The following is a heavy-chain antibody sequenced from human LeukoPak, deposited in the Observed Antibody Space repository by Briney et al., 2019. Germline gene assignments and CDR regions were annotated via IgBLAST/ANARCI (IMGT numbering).Heavy chain of an antibody. CDR3: AKEGGTMFFDS. J-gene: IGHJ5*01. Sequence: GGSLRLSCVASGFNFRRYTMYWVRQVPGKGLEWVSLFSGNGKTTYYADSVKGRFTIFRDDSKNSVTLQMNSLRSDDSALYFCAKEGGTMFFDSWGQGTLVTVSS. D-gene: IGHD3-3*01. V-gene: IGHV3-43*01. CDR2: FSGNGKTT. CDR1: GFNFRRYT.